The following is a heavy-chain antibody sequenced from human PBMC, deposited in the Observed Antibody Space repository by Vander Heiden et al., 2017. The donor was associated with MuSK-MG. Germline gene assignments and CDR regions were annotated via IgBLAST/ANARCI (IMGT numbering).Heavy chain of an antibody. Sequence: QLQLQQWRPGLFKPSEPLSPTCAVYGGSFSGYYWSWIRQPPGKGLEWIGESKHSGSTNYNPSLKSRVTISVDTSKNQFSLKLSSVTAADTAVYYCARGRRAGTPFYWGQGTLVTVSS. D-gene: IGHD6-19*01. J-gene: IGHJ4*02. CDR1: GGSFSGYY. CDR2: SKHSGST. V-gene: IGHV4-34*01. CDR3: ARGRRAGTPFY.